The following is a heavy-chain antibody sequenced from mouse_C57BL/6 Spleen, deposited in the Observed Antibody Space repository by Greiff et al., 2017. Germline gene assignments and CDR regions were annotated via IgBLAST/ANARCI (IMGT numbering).Heavy chain of an antibody. J-gene: IGHJ4*01. D-gene: IGHD2-14*01. V-gene: IGHV1-69*01. CDR2: IDPSDSYT. CDR3: ARLGGTLYYYAMDY. Sequence: QVQLKQPGAELVMPGASVKLSCKASGYTFTSYWMHWVKQRPGQGLEWIGEIDPSDSYTNYNQKFKGKSTLTVDKSSSTAYMQLSSLTSEDSAVYYCARLGGTLYYYAMDYWGQGTSVTVSS. CDR1: GYTFTSYW.